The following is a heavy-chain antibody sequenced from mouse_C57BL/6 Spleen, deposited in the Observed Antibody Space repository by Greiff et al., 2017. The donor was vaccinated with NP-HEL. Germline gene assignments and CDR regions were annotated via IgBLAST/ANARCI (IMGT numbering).Heavy chain of an antibody. CDR2: ISSGSSTL. CDR1: GFTFSDYG. D-gene: IGHD2-3*01. CDR3: ARDGYSNFDY. Sequence: EVQGVESGGGLVKPGGSLKLSCAASGFTFSDYGMHWVRQAPEKGLEWVAYISSGSSTLYYADTVKGRFTISRDNAKNNLFLQMTSLRSEDTARYYCARDGYSNFDYWGQGTTLTVSS. V-gene: IGHV5-17*01. J-gene: IGHJ2*01.